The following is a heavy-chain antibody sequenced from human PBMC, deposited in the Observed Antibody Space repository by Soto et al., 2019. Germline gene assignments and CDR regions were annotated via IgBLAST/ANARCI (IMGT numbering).Heavy chain of an antibody. J-gene: IGHJ6*02. Sequence: ASVKVSCKASGVTFSSYAISWVRQAPGQGLEWMGGIIPIFGTANHAQKFQGRVTITADESTSTAYMELSSLRSEDTAVYYCARGLRGVIINYYYYGMDVWGQGTTVTVSS. CDR1: GVTFSSYA. V-gene: IGHV1-69*13. CDR2: IIPIFGTA. CDR3: ARGLRGVIINYYYYGMDV. D-gene: IGHD3-10*01.